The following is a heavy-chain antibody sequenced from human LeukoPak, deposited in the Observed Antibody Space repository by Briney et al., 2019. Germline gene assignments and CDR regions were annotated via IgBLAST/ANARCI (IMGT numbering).Heavy chain of an antibody. CDR2: ISGSGGST. CDR1: GFTFSSYA. CDR3: AKVGYCSSTSRNDAFDI. Sequence: GGSLRLSCAASGFTFSSYAMSWVRQAPGKGLEWVSAISGSGGSTYYADSVKGRFTISRDNSKNTPYLQMNSLRAEDTAVYYCAKVGYCSSTSRNDAFDIWGQGTMVTVSS. J-gene: IGHJ3*02. D-gene: IGHD2-2*01. V-gene: IGHV3-23*01.